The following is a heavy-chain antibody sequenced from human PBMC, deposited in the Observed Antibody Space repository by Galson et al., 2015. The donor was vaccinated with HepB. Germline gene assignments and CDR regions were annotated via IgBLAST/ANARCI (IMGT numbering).Heavy chain of an antibody. Sequence: SVKVSCKASGYTFTSYYMHWVRQAPGQGLEWMGIINPSGGSTSYAQKFQGRVTMTRDTSTSTVYMELSSLRSEDTAVYYCARGSDYVWGSYRLLAAYWGQGTLVTVSS. CDR2: INPSGGST. V-gene: IGHV1-46*01. J-gene: IGHJ4*02. CDR1: GYTFTSYY. D-gene: IGHD3-16*02. CDR3: ARGSDYVWGSYRLLAAY.